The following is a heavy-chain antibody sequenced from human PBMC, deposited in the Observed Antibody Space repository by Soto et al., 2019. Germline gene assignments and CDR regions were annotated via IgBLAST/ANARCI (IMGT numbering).Heavy chain of an antibody. CDR3: AKEGGNVVVTAIHRGYYYYGMDV. D-gene: IGHD2-21*02. CDR2: ISGSGGST. V-gene: IGHV3-23*01. Sequence: PGGSLRLSCAASGFTFSSYAMSWVRQAPGKGLEWVSAISGSGGSTYYADSVKGRFTISRDNSKNTLYLQMNSLRAEDTAVYYCAKEGGNVVVTAIHRGYYYYGMDVWGQGTTVTVSS. J-gene: IGHJ6*02. CDR1: GFTFSSYA.